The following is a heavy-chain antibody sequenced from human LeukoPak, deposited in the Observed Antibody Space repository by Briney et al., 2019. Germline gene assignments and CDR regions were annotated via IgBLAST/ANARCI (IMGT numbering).Heavy chain of an antibody. D-gene: IGHD6-19*01. V-gene: IGHV3-30*02. Sequence: GGSLRLSCAASGFTFRTSGMHWVRQAPGKGLEWVTFIQYHGRDKYYADSVKGRFTISRDNSKNTLYMEVNSLRAEDTAVYYCAREGGRTVAGTFDNWGQGTLVTVSS. CDR3: AREGGRTVAGTFDN. CDR2: IQYHGRDK. CDR1: GFTFRTSG. J-gene: IGHJ4*02.